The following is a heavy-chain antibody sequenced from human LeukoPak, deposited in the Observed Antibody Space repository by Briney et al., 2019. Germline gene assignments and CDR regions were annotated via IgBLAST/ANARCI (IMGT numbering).Heavy chain of an antibody. CDR2: ISWNSGSI. CDR1: GFTFDDYA. Sequence: GGSLRLSCAASGFTFDDYAMHWVRQAPGKGLEWVSGISWNSGSIGYADSVKGRFTISRDNSKNTLYLQMNSLRAEDTAVYYCAKGPVAGTNYYYYMDVWGKGTTVTVSS. D-gene: IGHD6-19*01. CDR3: AKGPVAGTNYYYYMDV. V-gene: IGHV3-9*01. J-gene: IGHJ6*03.